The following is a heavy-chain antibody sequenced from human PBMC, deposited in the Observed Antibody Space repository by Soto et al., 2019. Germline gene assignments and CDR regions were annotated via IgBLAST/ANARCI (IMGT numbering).Heavy chain of an antibody. CDR3: ARRPMWQQLVRDYGMDA. Sequence: ASVKVSCKASGFPFTGYYMHWVRQAPGQGPEWMGWVNPNNGETHYVQRFQGRVTMTGDTSISTAYMELTRLRSGDTAIYYCARRPMWQQLVRDYGMDAWGQGTTVTVSS. CDR2: VNPNNGET. V-gene: IGHV1-2*02. J-gene: IGHJ6*02. CDR1: GFPFTGYY. D-gene: IGHD6-13*01.